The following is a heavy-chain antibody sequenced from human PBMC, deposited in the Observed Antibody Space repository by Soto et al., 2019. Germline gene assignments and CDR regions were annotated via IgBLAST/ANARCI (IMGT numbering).Heavy chain of an antibody. D-gene: IGHD3-9*01. CDR2: IYYNGGS. J-gene: IGHJ3*01. CDR1: GGSNY. Sequence: SETLSLTCSVSGGSNYWTWVRQPPGKGLEWIGQIYYNGGSNYNPSLKSRVTIALDKSKNQISLSLSSVTAADTAIYYCASLNFDILTGYYAFDLWGQGTMVTVSS. CDR3: ASLNFDILTGYYAFDL. V-gene: IGHV4-4*02.